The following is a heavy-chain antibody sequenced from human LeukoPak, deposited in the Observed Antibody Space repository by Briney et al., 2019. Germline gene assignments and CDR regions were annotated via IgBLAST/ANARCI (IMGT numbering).Heavy chain of an antibody. Sequence: SETLSLTCTVSGGSISSYYWSWIRQPAGKGLEWIGRIYTSASTNYNPSLKSRVTMSVDTSKNQFSLKLSSVTAADAAVYYCARLTLYYYGSGSYSYFDYWGQGTLVTVSS. CDR3: ARLTLYYYGSGSYSYFDY. CDR1: GGSISSYY. D-gene: IGHD3-10*01. J-gene: IGHJ4*02. V-gene: IGHV4-4*07. CDR2: IYTSAST.